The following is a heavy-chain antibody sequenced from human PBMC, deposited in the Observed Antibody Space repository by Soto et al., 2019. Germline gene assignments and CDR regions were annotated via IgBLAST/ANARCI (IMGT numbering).Heavy chain of an antibody. V-gene: IGHV1-69*05. CDR1: GGTFSSYA. J-gene: IGHJ3*02. CDR3: VAELYSGGSCCSFDI. Sequence: SVKVSCKASGGTFSSYAISWVRQAPGQGLEWMGGIIPIFGTANYAQNFRERITITRDMSTSTAHMEVSSLTSEDTAVYYCVAELYSGGSCCSFDIWGQGTMVTV. D-gene: IGHD2-15*01. CDR2: IIPIFGTA.